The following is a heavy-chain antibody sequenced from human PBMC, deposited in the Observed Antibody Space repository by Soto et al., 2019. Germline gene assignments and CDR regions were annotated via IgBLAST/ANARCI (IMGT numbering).Heavy chain of an antibody. Sequence: SETLSLTGAVSGGSISSGGYSWSWIRQPPGKGLEWIGYIYHSGSTYYNPSLKSRVTISVDRSKNQFSLKLSSVTAADTAVYSCARATVSRVDYWGQGTLVTVSS. CDR3: ARATVSRVDY. V-gene: IGHV4-30-2*01. CDR1: GGSISSGGYS. D-gene: IGHD4-17*01. CDR2: IYHSGST. J-gene: IGHJ4*02.